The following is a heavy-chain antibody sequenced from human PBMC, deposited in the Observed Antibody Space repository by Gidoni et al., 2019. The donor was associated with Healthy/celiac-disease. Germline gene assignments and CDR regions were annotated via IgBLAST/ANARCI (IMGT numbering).Heavy chain of an antibody. J-gene: IGHJ4*02. V-gene: IGHV3-23*01. Sequence: EVQLLESGGGVVQPGGSMSLSCAAYGFTFSSSAMSWVRQAPGTGLEWVSAISGSGGSTYYADSVKCRFTISRDNSKNTLYLQMNSLRAEDTAVYYCAKTGRLFPDYWGQGTLVTVSS. CDR1: GFTFSSSA. CDR2: ISGSGGST. CDR3: AKTGRLFPDY. D-gene: IGHD2-21*01.